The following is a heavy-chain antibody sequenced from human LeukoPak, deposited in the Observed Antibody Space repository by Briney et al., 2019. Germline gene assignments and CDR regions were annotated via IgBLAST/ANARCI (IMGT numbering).Heavy chain of an antibody. Sequence: GGSLRLSCAASGFTFSSHALTWVRRASGKGLEWVSTISGSGGSTYYADSVKGRFTISRDDSKNTLYLQMNSLRAGDTAVYYCAQDAVAGLYYFDYWGQGTLVTVSS. J-gene: IGHJ4*02. CDR1: GFTFSSHA. D-gene: IGHD6-19*01. V-gene: IGHV3-23*01. CDR2: ISGSGGST. CDR3: AQDAVAGLYYFDY.